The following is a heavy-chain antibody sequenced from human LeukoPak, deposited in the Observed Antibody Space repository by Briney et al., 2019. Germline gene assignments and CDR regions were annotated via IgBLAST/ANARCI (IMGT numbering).Heavy chain of an antibody. CDR1: GGSISSYY. V-gene: IGHV4-59*12. CDR2: IYHSGTT. Sequence: PSETLSLTCTVSGGSISSYYWSWIRQPPGKGLEWIGYIYHSGTTYYNPSLKSRVTISVDRSKNQFSLKLSSVTAADTAVYYCARVADDYGDYHFDYWGQGTLVTVSS. D-gene: IGHD4-17*01. CDR3: ARVADDYGDYHFDY. J-gene: IGHJ4*02.